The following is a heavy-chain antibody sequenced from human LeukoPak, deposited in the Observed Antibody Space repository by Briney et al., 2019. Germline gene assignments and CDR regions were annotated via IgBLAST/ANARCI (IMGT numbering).Heavy chain of an antibody. CDR2: IWYDGSNK. Sequence: GGSLRLSCAASGFTFSSYGMHWVRQAPGKGLEWVAVIWYDGSNKYYADSVKGRFTISRDNSKNTLYLQMNSLRAEDTAVYYCARDTYYYGSGLDYWGQGTLVTVSS. CDR1: GFTFSSYG. J-gene: IGHJ4*02. D-gene: IGHD3-10*01. CDR3: ARDTYYYGSGLDY. V-gene: IGHV3-33*01.